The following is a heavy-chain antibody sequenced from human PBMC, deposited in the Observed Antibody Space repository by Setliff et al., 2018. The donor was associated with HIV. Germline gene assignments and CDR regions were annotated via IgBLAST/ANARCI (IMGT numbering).Heavy chain of an antibody. CDR2: ISYDGSYK. D-gene: IGHD4-4*01. Sequence: HPGGSLRLSCAASGFTFGDYAIHWVRQAPGKGLEWVAVISYDGSYKNHAESVKGRFTISRDNSKNTLYVQMNSLRADDTAIYYCVRDLTTIVTRKVFDIWGQGTMVTV. V-gene: IGHV3-30*04. CDR1: GFTFGDYA. CDR3: VRDLTTIVTRKVFDI. J-gene: IGHJ3*02.